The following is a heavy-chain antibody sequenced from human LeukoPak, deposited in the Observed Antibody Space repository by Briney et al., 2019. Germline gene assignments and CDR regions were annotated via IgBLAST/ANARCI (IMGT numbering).Heavy chain of an antibody. D-gene: IGHD3-22*01. CDR3: ARAYYYDSSGYYYGYYFDY. CDR1: GGSISSSSYY. Sequence: SETLSLTCTVSGGSISSSSYYWGWIRQPPGKGLEWIGSIYYSGSTYYNPSLKSRVTISVDTSKNQFSLKLSSVTAADTAVYYYARAYYYDSSGYYYGYYFDYWGQGTLVTVSS. J-gene: IGHJ4*02. CDR2: IYYSGST. V-gene: IGHV4-39*01.